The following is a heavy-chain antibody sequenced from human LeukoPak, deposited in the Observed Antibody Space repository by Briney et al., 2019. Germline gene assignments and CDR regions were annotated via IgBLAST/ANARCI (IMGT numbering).Heavy chain of an antibody. CDR1: GFTVSSND. J-gene: IGHJ6*03. V-gene: IGHV3-53*01. D-gene: IGHD6-13*01. CDR2: IYSGGST. CDR3: ASQSVYSSSWFNYYYYMDV. Sequence: GGSLRLSCAASGFTVSSNDMSWVRQAPGKGLEWVSVIYSGGSTYYADSVKGRFTISRDNSKNTLYLQMNSLRAEDTAVYYCASQSVYSSSWFNYYYYMDVWGKGTTVTISS.